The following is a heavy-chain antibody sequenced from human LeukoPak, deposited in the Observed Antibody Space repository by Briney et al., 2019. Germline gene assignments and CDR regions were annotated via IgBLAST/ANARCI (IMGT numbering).Heavy chain of an antibody. CDR1: GYYLTSRW. CDR3: ARQTGSIYSGSTRFFDY. CDR2: IYPDDSDT. V-gene: IGHV5-51*01. J-gene: IGHJ4*02. D-gene: IGHD6-6*01. Sequence: GASLQISCKGSGYYLTSRWIAWVRQLPGKGLEWMGIIYPDDSDTRYSPSFQGQVTISADKSITTAYLQWSSLKASDTAMYYCARQTGSIYSGSTRFFDYWGQGTLVTVSS.